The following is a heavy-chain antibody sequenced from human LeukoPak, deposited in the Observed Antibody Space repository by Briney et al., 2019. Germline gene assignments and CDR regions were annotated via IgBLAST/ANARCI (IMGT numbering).Heavy chain of an antibody. V-gene: IGHV4-59*01. CDR1: GXSISSYY. J-gene: IGHJ4*02. CDR3: ARALSYYVNDY. Sequence: SETLSLTCTVSGXSISSYYWSWIRQPPGKGLEWIGYIYYSGSTNYNPSLKSRVTISVDTSKIQFSLKLSSVTAADTAVYYCARALSYYVNDYWGQGTLVTVSS. CDR2: IYYSGST. D-gene: IGHD3-10*02.